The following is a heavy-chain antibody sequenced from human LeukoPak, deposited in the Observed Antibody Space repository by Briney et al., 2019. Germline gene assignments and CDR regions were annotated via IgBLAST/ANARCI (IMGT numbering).Heavy chain of an antibody. CDR2: IYTSGST. Sequence: SVTLSLTCTVSGGSISSYYWSWIRQPAGKGLEWIGRIYTSGSTNYNPSLKSRVTMSVDTSKNQFSLKLSSVTAADTAVYYCAREGVGIAAAYFDYWGQGTLVTVSS. D-gene: IGHD6-13*01. J-gene: IGHJ4*02. CDR1: GGSISSYY. CDR3: AREGVGIAAAYFDY. V-gene: IGHV4-4*07.